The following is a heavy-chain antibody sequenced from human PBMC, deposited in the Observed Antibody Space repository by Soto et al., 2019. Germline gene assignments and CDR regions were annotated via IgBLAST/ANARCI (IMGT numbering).Heavy chain of an antibody. CDR2: ISAYNGNT. V-gene: IGHV1-18*01. Sequence: ASVKVSCKASGYTFTSYGSSWVRQAPGQGLEWMGWISAYNGNTNYAQKLQGTVTMTPHTSTSTPYMELRSLRSDDTYLYYCARGLISKKIGHGFDILGQGTMVTV. CDR3: ARGLISKKIGHGFDI. CDR1: GYTFTSYG. D-gene: IGHD3-16*01. J-gene: IGHJ3*02.